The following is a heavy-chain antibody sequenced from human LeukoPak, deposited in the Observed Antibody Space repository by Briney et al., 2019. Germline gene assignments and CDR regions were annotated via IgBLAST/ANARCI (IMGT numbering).Heavy chain of an antibody. J-gene: IGHJ5*02. Sequence: PGGSLRLSCAASGFTFSIYSMIWVRQAPGKGLEWVSYLRSDSNYIYYGDSVKGRFNIYRDNAKNSLLLHMNSPRAEDTAVLLWGRDNWVAPAGWHDPWGQGTLVTVSS. CDR1: GFTFSIYS. D-gene: IGHD2-15*01. V-gene: IGHV3-21*01. CDR3: GRDNWVAPAGWHDP. CDR2: LRSDSNYI.